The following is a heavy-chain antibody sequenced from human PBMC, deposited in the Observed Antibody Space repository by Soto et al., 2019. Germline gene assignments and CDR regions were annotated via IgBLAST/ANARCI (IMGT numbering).Heavy chain of an antibody. Sequence: ASVKVSCKASGYTFTGYYMHWVLQAPGQGLEWMGWINPNSGGTNYAQKFQGWVTMTRDTSISTAYMELSRLRSDDTAVYYCARDATHPHYGMDVWGQGTTVTVSS. CDR2: INPNSGGT. CDR3: ARDATHPHYGMDV. V-gene: IGHV1-2*04. J-gene: IGHJ6*02. CDR1: GYTFTGYY.